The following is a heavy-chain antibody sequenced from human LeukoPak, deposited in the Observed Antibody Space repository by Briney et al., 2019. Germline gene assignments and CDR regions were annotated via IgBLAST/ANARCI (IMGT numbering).Heavy chain of an antibody. D-gene: IGHD6-19*01. CDR2: IYPGDSRI. CDR1: GYSFTSYW. J-gene: IGHJ4*02. CDR3: ARAYSSGWQYFDY. Sequence: GESLKISCKGSGYSFTSYWIAWVRQVPGRGLEWMGIIYPGDSRIRYSPSFQGQVTISADKSITTAYLQWSSLKASDTAIYYCARAYSSGWQYFDYWGQGTLVT. V-gene: IGHV5-51*01.